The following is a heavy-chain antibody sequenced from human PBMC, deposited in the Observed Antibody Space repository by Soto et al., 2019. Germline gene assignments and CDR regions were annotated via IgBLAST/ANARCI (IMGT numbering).Heavy chain of an antibody. CDR3: ARDGFVLVPAAYVDKALYYVDY. CDR1: GFTFSSYG. CDR2: IWYDGSNK. J-gene: IGHJ4*02. Sequence: QVQLVESGGGVVQPGRSLRLSCAASGFTFSSYGMHWVRQAPGKGLEWVAVIWYDGSNKYYADSVKGRFTISRDNSKNTMYLQMSSLRAGGAAVYYCARDGFVLVPAAYVDKALYYVDYWGQGTLVTVSS. D-gene: IGHD2-2*01. V-gene: IGHV3-33*01.